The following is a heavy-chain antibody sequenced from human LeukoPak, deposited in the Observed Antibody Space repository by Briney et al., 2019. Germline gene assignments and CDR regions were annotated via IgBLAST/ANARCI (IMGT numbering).Heavy chain of an antibody. J-gene: IGHJ4*02. CDR3: ARGGDYYYDSSGDLIDY. D-gene: IGHD3-22*01. V-gene: IGHV1-69*13. CDR2: IIPIFGTA. Sequence: SVKVSCKASGGTFSSYAISWVRQAPGQGLEWMGGIIPIFGTANYAQKFQGRVTITADESTSTAYMELSSLRSEDTAVYYCARGGDYYYDSSGDLIDYWGQGTLVTVSS. CDR1: GGTFSSYA.